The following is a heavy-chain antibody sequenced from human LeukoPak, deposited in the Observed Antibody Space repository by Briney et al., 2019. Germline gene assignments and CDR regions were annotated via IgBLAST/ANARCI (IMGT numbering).Heavy chain of an antibody. D-gene: IGHD6-19*01. Sequence: SETLSLTCAVYGGSFSGYYWSWIRQPPGKGLEWSGEINHRGSTNYNPSLKSRVTLSVDTSKNQFSLKLSSVTAAATAVYYCARRVIAVAGKVTLYYYYYYMDVWGKGTTVTVSS. V-gene: IGHV4-34*01. J-gene: IGHJ6*03. CDR3: ARRVIAVAGKVTLYYYYYYMDV. CDR1: GGSFSGYY. CDR2: INHRGST.